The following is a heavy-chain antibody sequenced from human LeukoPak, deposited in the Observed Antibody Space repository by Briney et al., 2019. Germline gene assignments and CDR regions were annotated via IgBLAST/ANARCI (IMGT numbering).Heavy chain of an antibody. CDR3: ARVSDSSGYYDYYYGMDV. J-gene: IGHJ6*02. CDR2: IKQDGSEK. V-gene: IGHV3-7*01. CDR1: GFTFSSYW. Sequence: GGSLRLSCAASGFTFSSYWMSWVRQAPGKGLEWVANIKQDGSEKYYVDSVKGRFTISRDNAKNSLYLQMNSLRAEDTAVYYCARVSDSSGYYDYYYGMDVWGQGTTVTVSS. D-gene: IGHD3-22*01.